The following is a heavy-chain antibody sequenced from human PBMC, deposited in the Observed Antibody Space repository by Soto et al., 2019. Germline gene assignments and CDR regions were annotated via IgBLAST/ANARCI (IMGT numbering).Heavy chain of an antibody. Sequence: SETLSLTCTVSGVTLTGYYWSWIRQTPGKTLEWIGCIYFNGTTNYNPSLKSRVTISLDMSKNQFSLKLSSVTAADTAIYHCARGKGTHKYWGRGTLVTVSS. CDR2: IYFNGTT. CDR3: ARGKGTHKY. D-gene: IGHD3-10*01. J-gene: IGHJ4*02. V-gene: IGHV4-59*01. CDR1: GVTLTGYY.